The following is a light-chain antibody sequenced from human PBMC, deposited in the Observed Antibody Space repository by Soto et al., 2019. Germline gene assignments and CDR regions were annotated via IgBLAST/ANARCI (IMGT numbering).Light chain of an antibody. Sequence: SVLTQPASVSGSPGQSITISCTGTSSDVGGYNYVSWYQQHPGKAPKLMIYEVSNRPSGVSNRFSGSQSGNTASLTISGLQAEDEANYYCSSYTTSNTPLYVFGTGTKVTVL. CDR2: EVS. CDR1: SSDVGGYNY. V-gene: IGLV2-14*01. CDR3: SSYTTSNTPLYV. J-gene: IGLJ1*01.